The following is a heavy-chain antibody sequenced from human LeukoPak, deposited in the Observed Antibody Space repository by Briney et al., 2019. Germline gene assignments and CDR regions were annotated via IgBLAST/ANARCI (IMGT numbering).Heavy chain of an antibody. J-gene: IGHJ5*02. Sequence: SETLSLTCAAYGGSFSGYYWSWIRQPPGKGLEWIGEINHSGSTNYNPSLKSRVTISVDTSKNQFSLKLSSVTAADTAVYYCARGVYYDFWSGYYSNWFDPWGQGTLVTVSS. CDR1: GGSFSGYY. D-gene: IGHD3-3*01. V-gene: IGHV4-34*01. CDR3: ARGVYYDFWSGYYSNWFDP. CDR2: INHSGST.